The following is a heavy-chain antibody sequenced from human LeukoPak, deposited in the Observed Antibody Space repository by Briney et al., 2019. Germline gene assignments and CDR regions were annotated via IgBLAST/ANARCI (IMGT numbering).Heavy chain of an antibody. Sequence: GGSLRLSCAASGFAFSNYDMHWVRQAPGKGLEWVAVIWFDGSNKFYADSVKGRFTISRDNSKNTLYLQMNSLRAEDTAVYYCASSAGALIDCWGQGTLVIVSS. CDR1: GFAFSNYD. CDR2: IWFDGSNK. V-gene: IGHV3-33*01. J-gene: IGHJ4*02. D-gene: IGHD6-19*01. CDR3: ASSAGALIDC.